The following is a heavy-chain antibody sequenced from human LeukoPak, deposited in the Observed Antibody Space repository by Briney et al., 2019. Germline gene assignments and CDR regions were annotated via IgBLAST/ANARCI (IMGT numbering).Heavy chain of an antibody. CDR3: ARLVGSCSGGICYGHYDS. Sequence: PGESLKISCKGSGYSFTNYWIGWVRQLPGIGLEWLGIIYPGDSDTRYSPSFQGQVTISADKSISTAYLQWSSLKASDTAMYYCARLVGSCSGGICYGHYDSWGQGTRVTVSS. CDR2: IYPGDSDT. J-gene: IGHJ4*02. CDR1: GYSFTNYW. D-gene: IGHD2-15*01. V-gene: IGHV5-51*01.